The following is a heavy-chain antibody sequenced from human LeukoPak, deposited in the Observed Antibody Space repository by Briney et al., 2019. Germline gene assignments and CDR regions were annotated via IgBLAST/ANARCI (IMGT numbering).Heavy chain of an antibody. Sequence: GGPLRLSCAASGFTFSRYGMHWVRQAPGKGLEWVADISYDGSNKYYADSVKGRFTISRDNSKNTLYLQMNSLRAEDTAVDYCANLWFGELSSAGPYYYYGMDVWGKGTTVTVSS. CDR3: ANLWFGELSSAGPYYYYGMDV. J-gene: IGHJ6*04. V-gene: IGHV3-30*18. D-gene: IGHD3-10*01. CDR2: ISYDGSNK. CDR1: GFTFSRYG.